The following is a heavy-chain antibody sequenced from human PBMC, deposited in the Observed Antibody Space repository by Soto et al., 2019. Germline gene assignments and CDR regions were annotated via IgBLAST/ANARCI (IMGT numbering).Heavy chain of an antibody. V-gene: IGHV4-31*03. CDR3: AYCGGDCYSGGVDY. Sequence: QVQLQESGPGLVKPSQTLSLTCTVSGGSISSGGYYWSWIRQHPGKGLEWIGYIYYSGSTYYNPSLXXXVXXSVDTSKNQFSLQLRSVSAAVAAVYYCAYCGGDCYSGGVDYWGQGTLVTVSS. CDR2: IYYSGST. D-gene: IGHD2-21*02. CDR1: GGSISSGGYY. J-gene: IGHJ4*02.